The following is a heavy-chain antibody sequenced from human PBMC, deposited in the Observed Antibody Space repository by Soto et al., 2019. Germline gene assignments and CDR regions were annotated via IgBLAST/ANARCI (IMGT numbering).Heavy chain of an antibody. D-gene: IGHD3-10*01. V-gene: IGHV3-23*01. CDR3: AKGVSHRGVRGVVSIRSYYMDV. Sequence: GGSLRLSCAASGFTFSSYAMSWVCQAPGKGLEWVSAISGSGGSTYYADSVKGRFTISRDNSKNTLYLQMNSLRAEDTAVYYCAKGVSHRGVRGVVSIRSYYMDVWGKGTTVTVSS. J-gene: IGHJ6*03. CDR2: ISGSGGST. CDR1: GFTFSSYA.